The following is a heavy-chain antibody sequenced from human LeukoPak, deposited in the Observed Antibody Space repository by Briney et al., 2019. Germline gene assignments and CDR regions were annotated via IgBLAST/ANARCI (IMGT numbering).Heavy chain of an antibody. CDR3: ARAHDYDSSGYLLN. Sequence: NPSETLSLTCTVSGGSISSYYWSWLRQPPGKGLEWIGYIYYSGSTNYNPSLKSRVTISVDTSKNHFSLKLSPVTAADTAVYYCARAHDYDSSGYLLNWGQGTLVTVSS. CDR1: GGSISSYY. D-gene: IGHD3-22*01. J-gene: IGHJ4*02. V-gene: IGHV4-59*01. CDR2: IYYSGST.